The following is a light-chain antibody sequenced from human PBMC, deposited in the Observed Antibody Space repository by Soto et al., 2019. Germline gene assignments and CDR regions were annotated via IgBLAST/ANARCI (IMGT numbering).Light chain of an antibody. V-gene: IGKV1-5*03. Sequence: DIHMTQSPSTLSSSLGDRVTITFRASQSISSWLAWYQQKPGKAPKLLIYKASSLESGVPSRFSGSGSGTEFTLTISSLQPEDFATYYCQQSYSTLTFGGGTKVDIK. CDR3: QQSYSTLT. J-gene: IGKJ4*01. CDR1: QSISSW. CDR2: KAS.